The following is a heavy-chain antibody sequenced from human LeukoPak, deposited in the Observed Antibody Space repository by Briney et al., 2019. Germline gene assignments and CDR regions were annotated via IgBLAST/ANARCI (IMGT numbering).Heavy chain of an antibody. V-gene: IGHV4-59*01. CDR1: GGSISSYY. D-gene: IGHD3-16*02. CDR3: ARLTYDYVWGSYRYGPLDF. CDR2: IHYSGST. J-gene: IGHJ3*01. Sequence: KPSETLSLTCTVSGGSISSYYWSWIRQPPGKGLEWIGYIHYSGSTNYNPSLKSRVTISVDTSKNQFSLKLSSVTAADTAVYYCARLTYDYVWGSYRYGPLDFWGQGTMVTVSS.